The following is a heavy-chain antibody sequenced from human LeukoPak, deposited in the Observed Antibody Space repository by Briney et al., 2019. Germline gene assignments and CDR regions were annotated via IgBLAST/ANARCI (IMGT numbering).Heavy chain of an antibody. Sequence: SETLSLTCTVSGGSISSYSYYWGWIRQPPGKGLEWIGSIYYSGSTYNNPSPKSRVTMSVDTSKNQFSLVLNSVTAADTAVYYCARTGYCSSASCSVVKQWLVRVYFDYWGQGTLVTVSS. V-gene: IGHV4-39*01. CDR3: ARTGYCSSASCSVVKQWLVRVYFDY. CDR1: GGSISSYSYY. J-gene: IGHJ4*02. CDR2: IYYSGST. D-gene: IGHD2-2*01.